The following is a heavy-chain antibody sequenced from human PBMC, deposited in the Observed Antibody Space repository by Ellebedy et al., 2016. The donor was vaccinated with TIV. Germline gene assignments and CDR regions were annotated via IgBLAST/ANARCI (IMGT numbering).Heavy chain of an antibody. CDR3: ARADFGYSSGWYHRHHYYYGMDV. Sequence: AASVKVSCKASGGTFSSYAISWVRQAPGQGLEWMGGIIPIFGTANFAQKFQGRVTITADESTSTAYMELSSLRSEDTAVYYCARADFGYSSGWYHRHHYYYGMDVWGQGTTVTVSS. CDR2: IIPIFGTA. D-gene: IGHD6-19*01. CDR1: GGTFSSYA. J-gene: IGHJ6*02. V-gene: IGHV1-69*13.